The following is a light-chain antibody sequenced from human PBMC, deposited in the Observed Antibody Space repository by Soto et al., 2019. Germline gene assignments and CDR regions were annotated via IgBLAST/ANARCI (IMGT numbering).Light chain of an antibody. CDR1: QRISSNS. CDR3: QQYGSSPRT. J-gene: IGKJ1*01. CDR2: DAS. Sequence: EIVLTQSPGTLSLSPGERATLSCRASQRISSNSLAWYQQKPGQAPRLLIYDASNRATGIPDRFTGSGSGTDFTLTISRLEPEDFAVYYCQQYGSSPRTFGQGTKVDIK. V-gene: IGKV3-20*01.